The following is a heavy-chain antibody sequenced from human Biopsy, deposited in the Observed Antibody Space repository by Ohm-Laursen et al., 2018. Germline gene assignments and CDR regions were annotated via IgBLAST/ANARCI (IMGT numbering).Heavy chain of an antibody. J-gene: IGHJ4*02. CDR1: GYTFTSYY. CDR3: ARRDSLDY. CDR2: MTPTT. V-gene: IGHV1-46*01. Sequence: AASVKVSCKTSGYTFTSYYIHWVRQAPGQGLEWMGVMTPTTTYAQKFQGRLTMTRDTSTSTVYMELSSLRSEDTAVYYCARRDSLDYWGQGTLVTV.